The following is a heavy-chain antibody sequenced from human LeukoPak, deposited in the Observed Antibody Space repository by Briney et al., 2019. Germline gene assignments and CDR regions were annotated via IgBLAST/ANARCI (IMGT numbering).Heavy chain of an antibody. CDR2: ISSSSSYI. V-gene: IGHV3-21*01. J-gene: IGHJ4*02. CDR3: ARDNYDSSGPYYFDY. CDR1: GFTFSSYS. D-gene: IGHD3-22*01. Sequence: GGSLRLSCAASGFTFSSYSMNWVRQAPGKGLEWVSSISSSSSYIYYADSVKGRFTISRDNARNSLYLQMNSLRAEDTAVYYCARDNYDSSGPYYFDYWGQGTLVTVSS.